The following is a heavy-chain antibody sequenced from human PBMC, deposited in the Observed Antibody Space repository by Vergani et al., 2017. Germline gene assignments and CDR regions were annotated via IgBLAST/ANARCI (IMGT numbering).Heavy chain of an antibody. V-gene: IGHV4-4*09. D-gene: IGHD3-9*01. Sequence: QVQLQESGPGLVKPSETLSLTCTVSGGSISSYYWSWIRQPPGKGLEWTGYIYTSGSTNYNPSLKSRVTISVDTSKNQFSLKLSSVTAADTAVYYCASRLYYDILTGYSEVGYFDYWGQGTLVTVSS. CDR3: ASRLYYDILTGYSEVGYFDY. CDR1: GGSISSYY. J-gene: IGHJ4*02. CDR2: IYTSGST.